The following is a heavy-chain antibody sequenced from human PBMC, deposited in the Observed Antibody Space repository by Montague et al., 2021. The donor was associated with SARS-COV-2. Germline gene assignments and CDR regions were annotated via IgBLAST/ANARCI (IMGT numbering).Heavy chain of an antibody. CDR1: GGSISPYY. CDR2: ISYSGHT. Sequence: SETLSLTCTVSGGSISPYYWSWIRQPPGKGLEWIGYISYSGHTNHNPSLKSRVTISVDTSKNQFSLKLRSVIAADTAAPYCAGLLPDGTVVATDIPFDSWGQGTLVTVSS. D-gene: IGHD2-21*02. CDR3: AGLLPDGTVVATDIPFDS. V-gene: IGHV4-59*08. J-gene: IGHJ4*02.